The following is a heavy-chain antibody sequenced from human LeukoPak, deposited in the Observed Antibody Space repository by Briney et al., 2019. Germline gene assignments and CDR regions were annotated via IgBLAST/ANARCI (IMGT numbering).Heavy chain of an antibody. CDR3: ARTESYSSGWDNNWFDP. CDR2: IIPIFGTA. V-gene: IGHV1-69*05. J-gene: IGHJ5*02. CDR1: GGTFSSYA. D-gene: IGHD6-19*01. Sequence: SVKVSCKASGGTFSSYAISWVRQAPGQGLEWMGRIIPIFGTANYAQRFQGRVTITTDESTSTAYMELSSLRSEDAAVYYCARTESYSSGWDNNWFDPWGQGTLVTVSS.